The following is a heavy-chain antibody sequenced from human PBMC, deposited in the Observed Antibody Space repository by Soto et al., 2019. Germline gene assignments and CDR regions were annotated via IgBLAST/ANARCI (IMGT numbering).Heavy chain of an antibody. J-gene: IGHJ6*03. Sequence: GGSLRLSCAASGFTFSDHYMDWVRQAPGKGLEWVGRTRNKANSYTTEYAASVKGRFTISRDDSKNSLYLQMNSLKTEDTAVYYCARALYCTNGVCSENYYYYYMDVWGTGTTVTVSS. V-gene: IGHV3-72*01. CDR1: GFTFSDHY. CDR2: TRNKANSYTT. D-gene: IGHD2-8*01. CDR3: ARALYCTNGVCSENYYYYYMDV.